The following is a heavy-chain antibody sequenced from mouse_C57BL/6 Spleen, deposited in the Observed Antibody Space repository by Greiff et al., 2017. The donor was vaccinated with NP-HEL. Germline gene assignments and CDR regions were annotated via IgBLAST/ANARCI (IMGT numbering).Heavy chain of an antibody. CDR1: GFTFSDYG. V-gene: IGHV5-17*01. Sequence: EVKLMESGGGLVKPGGSLKLSCAASGFTFSDYGMHWVRQAPEKGLEWVAYISSGSSTIYYADTVKGRFTISRDNAKNTLFLQMTSLRSEDTAMYYCAREAQLGLRFASWGQGTLVTVSA. CDR3: AREAQLGLRFAS. CDR2: ISSGSSTI. D-gene: IGHD4-1*02. J-gene: IGHJ3*01.